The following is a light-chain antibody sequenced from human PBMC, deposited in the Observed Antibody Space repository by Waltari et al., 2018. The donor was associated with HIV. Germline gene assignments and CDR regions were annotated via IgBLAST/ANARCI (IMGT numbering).Light chain of an antibody. J-gene: IGKJ1*01. CDR2: GAS. Sequence: EIVLTQSPGTLSSSPGEGGTLSCRASQTIDRRSLAWYQQRPGQAPRLIISGASNRATGIPDRFSGSGSGTSCTLTISRLEPEDFAVYFCRQYATSVRTFGQGTKVEIK. CDR1: QTIDRRS. V-gene: IGKV3-20*01. CDR3: RQYATSVRT.